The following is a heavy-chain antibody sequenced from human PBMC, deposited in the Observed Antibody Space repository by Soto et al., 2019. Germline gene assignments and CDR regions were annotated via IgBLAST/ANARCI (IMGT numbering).Heavy chain of an antibody. J-gene: IGHJ5*01. CDR3: AGGGKEDGYIFDS. CDR2: IIPMFGSP. Sequence: QVQLVQSGAEVKRPGSSVKVSCKASGGMFSTYAFSWVRQAPGQGLEWMGQIIPMFGSPNYAQKLQGRVTITADKSTSTAYMELNTLRSEDPAVYYCAGGGKEDGYIFDSWGQGTLVAVSS. CDR1: GGMFSTYA. V-gene: IGHV1-69*06. D-gene: IGHD5-12*01.